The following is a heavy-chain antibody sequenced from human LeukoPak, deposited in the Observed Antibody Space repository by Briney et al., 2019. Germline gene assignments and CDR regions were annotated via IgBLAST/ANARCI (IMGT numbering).Heavy chain of an antibody. D-gene: IGHD4-17*01. CDR1: GYTLTELS. V-gene: IGHV1-24*01. CDR3: AIRYGDYVGNWFVL. Sequence: GASVKVSCKVSGYTLTELSMHWVRQAPGKGLEWMGGFDTEDGETIYAQKFQGRVTMTEDTSADTAYMELSSLRSEDTAVYYCAIRYGDYVGNWFVLWGQGTLVTVSS. CDR2: FDTEDGET. J-gene: IGHJ5*02.